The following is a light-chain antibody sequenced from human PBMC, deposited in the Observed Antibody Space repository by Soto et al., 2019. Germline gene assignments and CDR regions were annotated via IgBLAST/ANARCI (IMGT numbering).Light chain of an antibody. V-gene: IGKV3-11*01. J-gene: IGKJ4*01. Sequence: EIVLTQSPATLSLSPGERATLSCRASQSVSSYLAWYQQKPGQAPWLLIYDASNRATGIPARFSGSGSGTDFTLTISSLETEDFAVYYCQQRSNWPPTFGGGTKVEIK. CDR2: DAS. CDR3: QQRSNWPPT. CDR1: QSVSSY.